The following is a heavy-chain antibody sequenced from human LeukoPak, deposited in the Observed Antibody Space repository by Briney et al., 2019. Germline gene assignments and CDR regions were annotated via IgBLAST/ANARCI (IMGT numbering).Heavy chain of an antibody. D-gene: IGHD2-21*02. V-gene: IGHV3-7*01. CDR1: GFSFSKFA. CDR3: ARGQVTAPAPFDP. Sequence: GGSLRLSCAASGFSFSKFAMTWVRQAPGKGLEWVANINQGGSDKYYVDSVKGRFTISRDNARNSMYLEMNSLRAEDTAVYYCARGQVTAPAPFDPWGQGTLVTVSS. J-gene: IGHJ5*02. CDR2: INQGGSDK.